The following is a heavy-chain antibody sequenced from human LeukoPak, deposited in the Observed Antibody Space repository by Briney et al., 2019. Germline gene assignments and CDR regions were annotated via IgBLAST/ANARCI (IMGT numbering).Heavy chain of an antibody. Sequence: ASVKVSCKASGYTSTGYNMHWVRQAPGQGLEWMGWVNPYSGDTKYAQKFQGRVTMTRDTSISTAYMELSRLRSDDTAVYYCARGRSGTLDYWGQGTLVTVSS. J-gene: IGHJ4*02. CDR3: ARGRSGTLDY. V-gene: IGHV1-2*02. D-gene: IGHD6-19*01. CDR1: GYTSTGYN. CDR2: VNPYSGDT.